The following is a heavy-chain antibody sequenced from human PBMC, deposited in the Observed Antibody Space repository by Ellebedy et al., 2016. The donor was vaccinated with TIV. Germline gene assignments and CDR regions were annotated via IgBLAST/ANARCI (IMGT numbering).Heavy chain of an antibody. D-gene: IGHD2-21*01. Sequence: GESLKISCAASGFTFSSYDMHWVRQGTGKGLEWVSAIGTAGDPYYSGSVKGRFTSSRENAKNSLYLQITSLRAEDTAVYYCARVRFGDTAVDYWGQGTLVTVSS. CDR1: GFTFSSYD. J-gene: IGHJ4*03. CDR2: IGTAGDP. CDR3: ARVRFGDTAVDY. V-gene: IGHV3-13*05.